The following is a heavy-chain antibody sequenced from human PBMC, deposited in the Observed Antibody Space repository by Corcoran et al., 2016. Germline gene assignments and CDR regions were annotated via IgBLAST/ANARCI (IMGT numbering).Heavy chain of an antibody. J-gene: IGHJ4*02. V-gene: IGHV4-39*07. D-gene: IGHD6-13*01. CDR3: AREVRGSSWYGGDDY. Sequence: QLQLQESGPGLVKPSETLSLTCTVSGGSISSSSYYWGWIRQPPGKGLEWIGSIYYSGSTYYTPSLKSRVTISVDTSKNQFSLKLSSVTAADTAVYYCAREVRGSSWYGGDDYWGQGTLVTVSS. CDR1: GGSISSSSYY. CDR2: IYYSGST.